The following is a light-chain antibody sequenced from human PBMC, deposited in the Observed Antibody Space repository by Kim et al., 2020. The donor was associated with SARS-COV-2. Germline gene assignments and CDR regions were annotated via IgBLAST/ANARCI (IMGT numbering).Light chain of an antibody. J-gene: IGKJ4*01. Sequence: VLTQSPGTLSLSPGERATLSCRASQSLDSSDLTWYQQKPGQAPRLLIHGASSRATGIPDRFSGRGSGTDFTLTISRLEPEDFAIYYCQQFGATFGGGTKVDIK. CDR2: GAS. CDR3: QQFGAT. V-gene: IGKV3-20*01. CDR1: QSLDSSD.